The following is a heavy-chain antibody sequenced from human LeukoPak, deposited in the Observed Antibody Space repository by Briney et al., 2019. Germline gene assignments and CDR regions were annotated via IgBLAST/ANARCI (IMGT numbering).Heavy chain of an antibody. CDR2: ISSSSSYI. J-gene: IGHJ5*02. CDR1: GFTFSSYS. Sequence: GGSLRLSCAASGFTFSSYSINWVRQAPGKGLEWVSSISSSSSYIYYADSVKGRFTISRDNAKNSLYLQMNSLRAEDTAVYYCATVPLKQQLVRSDNWFDPWGQGTLVTVSS. CDR3: ATVPLKQQLVRSDNWFDP. D-gene: IGHD6-13*01. V-gene: IGHV3-21*01.